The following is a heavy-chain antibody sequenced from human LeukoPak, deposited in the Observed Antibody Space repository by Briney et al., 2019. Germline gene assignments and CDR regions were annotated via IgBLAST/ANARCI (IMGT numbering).Heavy chain of an antibody. V-gene: IGHV3-21*01. Sequence: GGSLRLSCAASGFTFSSYGMHWVRQAPGKGLEWVSSISSSSSYIYYADSVKGRFTISRDNARNSLYLQMNSLRVEDTAVYYCARLFGGVTTFDYWGQGTLVTVSS. CDR2: ISSSSSYI. J-gene: IGHJ4*02. CDR1: GFTFSSYG. D-gene: IGHD2-8*02. CDR3: ARLFGGVTTFDY.